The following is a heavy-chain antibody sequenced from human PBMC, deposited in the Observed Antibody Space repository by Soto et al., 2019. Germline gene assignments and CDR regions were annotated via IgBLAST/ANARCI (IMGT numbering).Heavy chain of an antibody. J-gene: IGHJ6*02. CDR3: AMVDVYVTPSPQDV. D-gene: IGHD3-16*01. Sequence: QVQLVQSGAEVKNPGASVKVSCKASGYTFTRYGIGWARQAPGQGLEWMGWINTYNGNTNYAQNVQGRVTLTTDTSTSTAYMELRSLRSNDTVIYYCAMVDVYVTPSPQDVWGQGTTVIFSS. CDR1: GYTFTRYG. V-gene: IGHV1-18*01. CDR2: INTYNGNT.